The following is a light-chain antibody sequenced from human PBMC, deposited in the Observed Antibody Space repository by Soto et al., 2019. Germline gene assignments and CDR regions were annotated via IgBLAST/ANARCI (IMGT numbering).Light chain of an antibody. CDR3: QQRSNWLT. Sequence: EIVLTQSPATLSLSPGEGATLSCRASQSVSSYLAWYQQKPGRAPRLLIYDASNRATGIPARFSGSGSGTDFTLTITSLEPEDFAVYYCQQRSNWLTFGGGTKVEIK. J-gene: IGKJ4*01. CDR1: QSVSSY. V-gene: IGKV3-11*01. CDR2: DAS.